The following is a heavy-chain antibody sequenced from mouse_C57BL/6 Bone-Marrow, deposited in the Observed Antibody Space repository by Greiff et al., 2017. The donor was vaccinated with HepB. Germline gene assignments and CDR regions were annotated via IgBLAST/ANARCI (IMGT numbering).Heavy chain of an antibody. CDR2: IDPENGDT. Sequence: VQLQQSGAELVRPGASVKLSCTASGFNIKDDYMHWVKQRPEQGLEWIGWIDPENGDTEYASKFQGKATITADTSSNTAYLQLSSLTSEDTAVYYCTTYDYGGYYYAMDYWGQGTSVTVSS. CDR1: GFNIKDDY. CDR3: TTYDYGGYYYAMDY. V-gene: IGHV14-4*01. D-gene: IGHD2-4*01. J-gene: IGHJ4*01.